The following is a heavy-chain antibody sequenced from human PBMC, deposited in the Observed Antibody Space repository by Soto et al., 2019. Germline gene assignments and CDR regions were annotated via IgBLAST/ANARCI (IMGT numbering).Heavy chain of an antibody. D-gene: IGHD5-12*01. CDR2: ISYDGSNK. Sequence: GGSLRLSCAASGFTFSSYAMHWVRQAPGKGLEWVAVISYDGSNKYYADSVKGRFTISRDNSKNTLYLQMNSLRAEDTAVYYCAREVGRDGYNSPDYWGQGTLVTVSS. J-gene: IGHJ4*02. CDR1: GFTFSSYA. CDR3: AREVGRDGYNSPDY. V-gene: IGHV3-30*04.